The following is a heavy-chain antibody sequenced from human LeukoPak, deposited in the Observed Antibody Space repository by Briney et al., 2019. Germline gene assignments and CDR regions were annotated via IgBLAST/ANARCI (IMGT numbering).Heavy chain of an antibody. CDR1: GYTFTSYA. D-gene: IGHD5-12*01. J-gene: IGHJ5*02. CDR3: ARGSNSGYEHNWFDP. CDR2: INTNTGNP. V-gene: IGHV7-4-1*01. Sequence: ASVNVSCKASGYTFTSYAMNWVRQAPGQGLEWMGWINTNTGNPTYAQGFTGRFVFSLDTSVSTAYLQICSLKAEDTAVYYCARGSNSGYEHNWFDPWGQGTLVTVSS.